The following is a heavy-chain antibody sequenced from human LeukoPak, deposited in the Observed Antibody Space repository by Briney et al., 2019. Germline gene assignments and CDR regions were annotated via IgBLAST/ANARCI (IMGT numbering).Heavy chain of an antibody. Sequence: GSSLKVSCKASGGTFSSYAISWVLQAPGQGLEWMGRIIPIFGTANYAQKFQGRVTITTDESTSTAYMELSSLRSEDTAVYYCARGLNYYDSSGYYYDRDGFDWGQGTLVTVSS. CDR1: GGTFSSYA. D-gene: IGHD3-22*01. V-gene: IGHV1-69*05. CDR2: IIPIFGTA. CDR3: ARGLNYYDSSGYYYDRDGFD. J-gene: IGHJ4*02.